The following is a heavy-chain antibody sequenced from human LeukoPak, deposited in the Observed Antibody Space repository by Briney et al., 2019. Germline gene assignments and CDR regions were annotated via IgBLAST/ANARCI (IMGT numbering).Heavy chain of an antibody. CDR2: IYYSGST. V-gene: IGHV4-59*01. D-gene: IGHD1-26*01. Sequence: SETLSLTCTVSGGSISSYYWSWIRQPPGKGLEWIGYIYYSGSTNYNPSLKSRVTISVDTSKNQFSLKLSSVTAADTAVYYCARDLSGSYYDCGMDVWGQGTTVTVSS. CDR1: GGSISSYY. CDR3: ARDLSGSYYDCGMDV. J-gene: IGHJ6*02.